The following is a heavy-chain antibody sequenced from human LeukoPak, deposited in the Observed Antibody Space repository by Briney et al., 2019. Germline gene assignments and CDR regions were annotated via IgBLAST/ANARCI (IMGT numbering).Heavy chain of an antibody. J-gene: IGHJ4*02. CDR3: RTDRYGDYGDYIDY. D-gene: IGHD4-17*01. V-gene: IGHV1-2*02. CDR1: GYTFTGYY. CDR2: INSNSGGT. Sequence: ASVKVSCKASGYTFTGYYMHWVRQAPGQGLEWMGWINSNSGGTNYAQKFQGRVTMTRDTSISTAYMELSRLRSDDTAVYSCRTDRYGDYGDYIDYWGQGTLVTVSS.